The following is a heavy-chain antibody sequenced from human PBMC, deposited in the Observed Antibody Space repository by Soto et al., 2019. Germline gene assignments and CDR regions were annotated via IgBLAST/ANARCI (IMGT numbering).Heavy chain of an antibody. Sequence: GESLKISCKCSGYIFTTYWIGWVRQMPGKGLEWMGIIYPGDSDTRYSPSFRGQVTISADKSISTAYLQWSSLKASDTAMYFCARQKGFSSSPDFWGQGTLVTVSS. D-gene: IGHD6-13*01. CDR3: ARQKGFSSSPDF. V-gene: IGHV5-51*01. CDR2: IYPGDSDT. CDR1: GYIFTTYW. J-gene: IGHJ4*02.